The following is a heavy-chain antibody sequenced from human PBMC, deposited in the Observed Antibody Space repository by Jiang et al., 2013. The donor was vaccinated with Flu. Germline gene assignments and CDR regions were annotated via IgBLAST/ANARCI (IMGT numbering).Heavy chain of an antibody. J-gene: IGHJ3*02. CDR1: GYSISSAYY. V-gene: IGHV4-38-2*02. CDR3: ARAPSLTDSSGWSHDAFDI. Sequence: GSGLVKPSETLSLICTVSGYSISSAYYWGWIRQPPGKGLEWIGTIYYSGNTYYNPSLNSRVTISVDTSKNQFSLKLSSVTAADTAVYYCARAPSLTDSSGWSHDAFDIWGQGTMVTVSS. D-gene: IGHD6-19*01. CDR2: IYYSGNT.